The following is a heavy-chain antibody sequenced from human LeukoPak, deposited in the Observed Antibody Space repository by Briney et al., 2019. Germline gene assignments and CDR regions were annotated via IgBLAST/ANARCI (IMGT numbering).Heavy chain of an antibody. D-gene: IGHD1-1*01. CDR3: ATAPILRGEAGEQYKYGMDV. V-gene: IGHV4-59*01. CDR2: NFHTGTT. J-gene: IGHJ6*02. Sequence: SETLSLTCTVSGGSISPFYWSWIRQPPGKGLEWIGSNFHTGTTNYNPSLSSRLTISVDRSRNDFSLNLRSVTTADTAVYYCATAPILRGEAGEQYKYGMDVWGQGTTVIVSS. CDR1: GGSISPFY.